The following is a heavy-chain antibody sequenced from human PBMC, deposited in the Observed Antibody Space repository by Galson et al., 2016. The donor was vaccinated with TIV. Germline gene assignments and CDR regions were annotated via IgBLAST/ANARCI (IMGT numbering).Heavy chain of an antibody. D-gene: IGHD3-16*02. V-gene: IGHV2-70*04. Sequence: PALVKPTQTLTLTCSVSGFSLTTTGMRVSWIRQPPGGALEWLARIDWEDDKFYSPSLKTRLSISKDTSNHQVGLTMTNMDPVDTATYYCARMYRHGFDIWGQGTMVTVS. CDR1: GFSLTTTGMR. CDR3: ARMYRHGFDI. J-gene: IGHJ3*02. CDR2: IDWEDDK.